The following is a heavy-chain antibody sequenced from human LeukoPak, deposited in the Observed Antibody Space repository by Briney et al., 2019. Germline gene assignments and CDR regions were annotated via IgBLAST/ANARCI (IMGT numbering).Heavy chain of an antibody. CDR3: VRDDYLGY. J-gene: IGHJ4*02. CDR1: GFTISRYW. Sequence: GGSLRLSCAASGFTISRYWMAWVRQDPGKGLEWVAHIKEDGREKNYVDPVKGRFTISRDNAKNSVYLQMNSLRVEDTAVYYRVRDDYLGYWGQGTLVTVSS. V-gene: IGHV3-7*05. CDR2: IKEDGREK. D-gene: IGHD3-16*01.